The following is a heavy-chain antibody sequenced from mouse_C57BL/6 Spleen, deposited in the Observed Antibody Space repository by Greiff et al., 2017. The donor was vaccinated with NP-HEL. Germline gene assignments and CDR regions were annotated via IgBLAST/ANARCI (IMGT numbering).Heavy chain of an antibody. V-gene: IGHV1-15*01. CDR3: WVYDYDAAMDY. CDR2: IDPETGGT. J-gene: IGHJ4*01. D-gene: IGHD2-4*01. Sequence: QVHVKQSGAELVRPGASVTLSCKASGYTFTDYEMHWVKQTPVHGLEWIGAIDPETGGTAYNQKFKGKAILTADKSSSTAYMELRSLTSEDSAVYYPWVYDYDAAMDYWGQGTSVTVSS. CDR1: GYTFTDYE.